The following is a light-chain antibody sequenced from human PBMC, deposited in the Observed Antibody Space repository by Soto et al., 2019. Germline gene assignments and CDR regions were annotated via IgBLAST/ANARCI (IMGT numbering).Light chain of an antibody. Sequence: DIVMTQSPLSLPVTPGEPASISCRSSQSLLHSDGYNYLDWFVQRPGQSPQLLIYLGSSRASGVPDMFSGSGSGTDFTMKISRVEAEDVGVYYCMQALQTPLTFGGGTKVDIK. CDR3: MQALQTPLT. CDR1: QSLLHSDGYNY. J-gene: IGKJ4*01. V-gene: IGKV2-28*01. CDR2: LGS.